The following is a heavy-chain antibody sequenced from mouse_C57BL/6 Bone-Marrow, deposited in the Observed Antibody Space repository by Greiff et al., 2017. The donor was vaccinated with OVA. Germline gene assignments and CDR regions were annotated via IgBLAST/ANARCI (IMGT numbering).Heavy chain of an antibody. CDR3: TSSGYGYYYAMDY. D-gene: IGHD3-2*02. V-gene: IGHV1-15*01. CDR2: IDPETGGT. Sequence: QVQLQQSGAELVRPGASVTLSCKASGYTFTDYEMHWVKQTPVHGLEWIGAIDPETGGTAYNQKFKGKAILTADKSSSTAYMELRSLTSEDSAVYYCTSSGYGYYYAMDYWGQGTSVTVSS. CDR1: GYTFTDYE. J-gene: IGHJ4*01.